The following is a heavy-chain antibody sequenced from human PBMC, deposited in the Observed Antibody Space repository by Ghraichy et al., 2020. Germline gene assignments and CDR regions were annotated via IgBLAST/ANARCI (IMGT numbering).Heavy chain of an antibody. CDR3: SSVHCSTASCYALGYFVY. Sequence: SETLSLTCTVSGGSISSGDYYWSWIRQHPGKGLVWIGSIYCSGSTYYNPSPKSRVAISVDTSKSQFSLKLTSVTAAHTDLYYCSSVHCSTASCYALGYFVYWVQGTLVTVSS. D-gene: IGHD2-2*01. V-gene: IGHV4-31*03. CDR2: IYCSGST. CDR1: GGSISSGDYY. J-gene: IGHJ4*02.